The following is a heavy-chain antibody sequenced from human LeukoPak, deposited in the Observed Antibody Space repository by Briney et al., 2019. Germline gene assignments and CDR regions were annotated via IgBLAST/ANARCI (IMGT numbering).Heavy chain of an antibody. CDR1: GESFSTDY. V-gene: IGHV4-34*01. CDR3: ARGDGGG. Sequence: SETLSLTCAVYGESFSTDYWSWIRQPPGKGLEWIGEINHSGSTNYNPSLKSRVTISVDTSKKQFSLKLSSVTAADTAVYYCARGDGGGWGQGTLVTVSS. J-gene: IGHJ4*02. CDR2: INHSGST. D-gene: IGHD5-24*01.